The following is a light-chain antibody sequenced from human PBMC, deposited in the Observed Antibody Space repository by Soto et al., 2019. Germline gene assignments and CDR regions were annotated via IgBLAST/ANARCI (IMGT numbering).Light chain of an antibody. CDR1: QSISSS. Sequence: IHLTQAPSSLAASVGDRVTITCRASQSISSSLNWYQQKPGRAPKLLIYAASTLQSGVPPRFSGSGSGTDFTLTTSSLQPEDFATYYCQKSYTTPPITFGQGTRLEL. J-gene: IGKJ5*01. V-gene: IGKV1-39*01. CDR2: AAS. CDR3: QKSYTTPPIT.